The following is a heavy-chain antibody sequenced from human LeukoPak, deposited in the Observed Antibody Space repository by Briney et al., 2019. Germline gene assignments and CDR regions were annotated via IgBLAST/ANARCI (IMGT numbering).Heavy chain of an antibody. CDR2: ISWDGGST. J-gene: IGHJ3*02. V-gene: IGHV3-43D*03. CDR3: AREGGLGDAFDI. D-gene: IGHD3-16*01. Sequence: GGSLRLSCAASGFTFDDYAMHWVRQAPGKGLEWVSLISWDGGSTYYADSVKGRFTISRDNSKNSLYLQMNSLRAEDTAVYYCAREGGLGDAFDIWGQGTMVTVSS. CDR1: GFTFDDYA.